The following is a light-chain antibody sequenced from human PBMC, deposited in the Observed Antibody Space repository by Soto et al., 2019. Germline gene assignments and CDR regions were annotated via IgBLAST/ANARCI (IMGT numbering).Light chain of an antibody. V-gene: IGLV2-14*01. J-gene: IGLJ1*01. CDR2: EVS. Sequence: QSALTQPASVSGSPGQSITISCTGTSXDVGGYNYVSWYQQHPGKAPKLMIYEVSNRPSGVSNRFSGSKSGNTASLTISGLQAEDEADYYCSSYTSSSIPYVFGTGTKVTV. CDR3: SSYTSSSIPYV. CDR1: SXDVGGYNY.